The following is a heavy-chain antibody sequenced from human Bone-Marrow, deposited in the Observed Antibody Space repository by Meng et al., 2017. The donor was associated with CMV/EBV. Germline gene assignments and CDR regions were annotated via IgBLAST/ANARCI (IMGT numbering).Heavy chain of an antibody. J-gene: IGHJ6*02. Sequence: GESLKISCAASGFTFRSYWMHWVRQAPGKGLVWVSHINDDGSSTTYAGSVKGRFTISRDNARNTLYLEMNSLTVDETAVYYCARGKGRGPVVKDVWGQGTTVTVSS. CDR1: GFTFRSYW. CDR2: INDDGSST. D-gene: IGHD2-15*01. CDR3: ARGKGRGPVVKDV. V-gene: IGHV3-74*01.